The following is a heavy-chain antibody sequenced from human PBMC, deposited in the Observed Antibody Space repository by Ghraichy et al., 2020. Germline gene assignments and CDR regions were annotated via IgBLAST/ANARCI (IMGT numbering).Heavy chain of an antibody. Sequence: GGSLRLSCAASGFTVSSSYMNWVRQAPGKGLEWVSVIYSDGSTYYADSVKGRFTISRHNSKNTVFLQMNSLRAEDTAVYYCARGGSGYSVEYWGQGTLVTVSS. D-gene: IGHD3-22*01. CDR2: IYSDGST. V-gene: IGHV3-53*04. J-gene: IGHJ4*02. CDR3: ARGGSGYSVEY. CDR1: GFTVSSSY.